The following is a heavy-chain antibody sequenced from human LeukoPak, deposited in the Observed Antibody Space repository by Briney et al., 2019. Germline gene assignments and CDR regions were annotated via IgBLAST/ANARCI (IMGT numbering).Heavy chain of an antibody. Sequence: GGSLRLSCAASGFTFSSYAMSWVRQAPGKGLEWVSAISGSGDSTYYADSVKGRFTISRDNSKNTLYLQMNSLRAEDTAVYYCAKGGWYYDSSGYCGYWGQGTLVTVSS. V-gene: IGHV3-23*01. CDR1: GFTFSSYA. J-gene: IGHJ4*02. D-gene: IGHD3-22*01. CDR3: AKGGWYYDSSGYCGY. CDR2: ISGSGDST.